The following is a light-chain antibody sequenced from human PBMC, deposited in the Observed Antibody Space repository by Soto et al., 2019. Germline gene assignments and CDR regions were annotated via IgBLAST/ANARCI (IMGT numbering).Light chain of an antibody. Sequence: QSVLTQPPSASGSPGQSVTISCTGTSSDVGGYNYVSWYQQYPGRAPKLMIYEVTKRPSGVPDRFSGSKSGNTASLTVSGLQAEDEGDYYSSSYEASNNFYFVFGGGTKLTVL. CDR3: SSYEASNNFYFV. J-gene: IGLJ3*02. V-gene: IGLV2-8*01. CDR1: SSDVGGYNY. CDR2: EVT.